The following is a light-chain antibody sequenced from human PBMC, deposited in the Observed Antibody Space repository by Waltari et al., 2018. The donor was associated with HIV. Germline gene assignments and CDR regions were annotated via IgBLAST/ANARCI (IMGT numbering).Light chain of an antibody. CDR3: SGGDVTLNGLV. CDR2: SNT. Sequence: QSLLTQSPSASGTPGQRVNISCFGTSSNIGSRSVNWYQHFPGTPPKLRIFSNTDRPPGGPDRCACSKAGTSGSRGISGLHSEDEGDYYWSGGDVTLNGLVVGGGTRRSVL. J-gene: IGLJ2*01. V-gene: IGLV1-44*01. CDR1: SSNIGSRS.